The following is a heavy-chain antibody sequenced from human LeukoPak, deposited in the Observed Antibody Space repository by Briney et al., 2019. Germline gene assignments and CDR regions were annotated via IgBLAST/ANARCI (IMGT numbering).Heavy chain of an antibody. CDR2: MYYSGST. CDR3: ARAESSSWVDH. J-gene: IGHJ4*02. CDR1: GGSIRSYY. Sequence: SETLSLTCTVSGGSIRSYYWFWIRQPPGKGLKWIGNMYYSGSTNYNPSLKSRVTISVDTSRNQFSLKLSSVTAADTAVYYCARAESSSWVDHWGQGTLVTVSS. V-gene: IGHV4-59*01. D-gene: IGHD6-13*01.